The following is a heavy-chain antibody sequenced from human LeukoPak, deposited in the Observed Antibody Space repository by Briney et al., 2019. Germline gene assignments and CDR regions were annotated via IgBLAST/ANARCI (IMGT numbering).Heavy chain of an antibody. V-gene: IGHV4-39*01. CDR1: GGSISSSSYY. J-gene: IGHJ4*02. Sequence: SETLSLTCTVSGGSISSSSYYWGWIRQPPGKGLEWIGSIYYSGSTYYNPSLKSRVTISVDTSKNQFSLKLSSVTAADTAVYYCARRGFGPAAGLDYWGQGTLVTVSS. D-gene: IGHD6-13*01. CDR3: ARRGFGPAAGLDY. CDR2: IYYSGST.